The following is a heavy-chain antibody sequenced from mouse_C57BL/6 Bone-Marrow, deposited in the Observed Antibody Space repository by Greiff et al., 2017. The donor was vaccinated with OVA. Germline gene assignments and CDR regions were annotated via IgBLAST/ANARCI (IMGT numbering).Heavy chain of an antibody. Sequence: EVQLVESGGDLVKPGGSLKLSCAASGFTFSSYGMSWVRQTPDKRLEWVATISSGGSYTYYPDSVKGRFTISRDNAKNTLYLQMSSLKSEDTAMYYCARQGMTTVVAHFDYWGQGTTLTVSS. J-gene: IGHJ2*01. CDR3: ARQGMTTVVAHFDY. CDR1: GFTFSSYG. V-gene: IGHV5-6*01. D-gene: IGHD1-1*01. CDR2: ISSGGSYT.